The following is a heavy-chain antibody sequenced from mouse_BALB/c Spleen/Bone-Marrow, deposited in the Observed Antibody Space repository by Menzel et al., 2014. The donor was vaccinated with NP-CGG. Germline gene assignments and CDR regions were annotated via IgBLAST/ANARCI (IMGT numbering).Heavy chain of an antibody. CDR3: SKIGTTTGAMDY. CDR1: GFSLTSYG. CDR2: IWRGGST. D-gene: IGHD2-14*01. Sequence: VKVVESGPGLVQPSQSLSITCTVSGFSLTSYGVHWVRQSPGKGLEWLGVIWRGGSTDYNAAFMSRLSITKDNSKSQVFFKMNSLQADDTAIYCGSKIGTTTGAMDYWGQGTSVTVSS. J-gene: IGHJ4*01. V-gene: IGHV2-5*01.